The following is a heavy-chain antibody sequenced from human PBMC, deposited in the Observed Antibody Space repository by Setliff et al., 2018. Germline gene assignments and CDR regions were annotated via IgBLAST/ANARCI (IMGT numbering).Heavy chain of an antibody. V-gene: IGHV3-21*01. Sequence: PGGSLRLSCAASGFTFSTYSLIWVRQAPGTGLEWVSSISPSSSHIYYADSMKGRFTISRDNAKNSLYLQMNSLSAEDTAVYFCARRNYRTALDYWGQGTLVTVSS. D-gene: IGHD3-16*02. J-gene: IGHJ4*02. CDR3: ARRNYRTALDY. CDR1: GFTFSTYS. CDR2: ISPSSSHI.